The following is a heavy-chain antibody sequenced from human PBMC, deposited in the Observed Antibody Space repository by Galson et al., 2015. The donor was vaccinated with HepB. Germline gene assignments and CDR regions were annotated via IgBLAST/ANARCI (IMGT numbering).Heavy chain of an antibody. CDR3: AKDRGIQLWSQFDY. J-gene: IGHJ4*02. CDR1: GFTFSSYA. Sequence: SLRLSCAASGFTFSSYAMSWVRQAPGKGLEWVSAISGSGGSTYYADSVKGRFTISRDNSKSTLYLQMNSLRAEDTAVYFCAKDRGIQLWSQFDYWGQGTLVTVSS. V-gene: IGHV3-23*01. CDR2: ISGSGGST. D-gene: IGHD5-18*01.